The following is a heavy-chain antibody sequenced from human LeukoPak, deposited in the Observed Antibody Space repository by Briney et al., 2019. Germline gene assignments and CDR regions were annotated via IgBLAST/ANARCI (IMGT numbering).Heavy chain of an antibody. Sequence: SETLSLTCTVSGGSISSSIYYWGWIRQPPGKGLEWIGTIYYGGSTYYNPSLKSRVTISVDTSKDQFSLKLSSVTAADTAVYYCARLGRTYYDFWSGPWGQGTLVAVSS. CDR3: ARLGRTYYDFWSGP. V-gene: IGHV4-39*01. CDR1: GGSISSSIYY. CDR2: IYYGGST. D-gene: IGHD3-3*01. J-gene: IGHJ5*02.